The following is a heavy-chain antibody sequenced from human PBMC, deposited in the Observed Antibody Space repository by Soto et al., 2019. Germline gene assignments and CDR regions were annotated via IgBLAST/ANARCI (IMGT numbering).Heavy chain of an antibody. CDR1: GFTFSEKW. CDR2: INQGGSEK. V-gene: IGHV3-7*03. Sequence: GGSLRLSCAASGFTFSEKWMTWVRQAPGRGLEWVAHINQGGSEKFYVDSVKGRFTISRGNAKKSLSLQMNSLIDEDTAVYYCARGHYGLDVWGRGTMVTVSS. J-gene: IGHJ6*02. CDR3: ARGHYGLDV.